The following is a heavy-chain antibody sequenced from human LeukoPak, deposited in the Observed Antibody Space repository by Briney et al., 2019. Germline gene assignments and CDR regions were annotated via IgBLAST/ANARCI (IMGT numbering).Heavy chain of an antibody. Sequence: GGSLRLSCAASGFTFSSYAMHWVRQAPGKGLEWVAVISYDGSNKYYADSVKGRFTISRDNSKNTLYLQMKSLRAEDTAVYYCARVSGSYHYFDYWGQGTLVTVSS. CDR3: ARVSGSYHYFDY. V-gene: IGHV3-30-3*01. J-gene: IGHJ4*02. D-gene: IGHD1-26*01. CDR2: ISYDGSNK. CDR1: GFTFSSYA.